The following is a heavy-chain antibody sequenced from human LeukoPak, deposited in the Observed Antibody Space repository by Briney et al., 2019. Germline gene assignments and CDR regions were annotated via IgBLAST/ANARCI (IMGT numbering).Heavy chain of an antibody. CDR2: INHSGST. Sequence: SETLSLTCAVYGGSFSGYYWSWIRQPPGKGREWIGEINHSGSTNYNPSLKSRVTISVDTSKNQFSLKLSSVTAADTAVYYCARVVGPRITMIVVRYFDYWGQGTLVSVSS. J-gene: IGHJ4*02. V-gene: IGHV4-34*01. CDR3: ARVVGPRITMIVVRYFDY. D-gene: IGHD3-22*01. CDR1: GGSFSGYY.